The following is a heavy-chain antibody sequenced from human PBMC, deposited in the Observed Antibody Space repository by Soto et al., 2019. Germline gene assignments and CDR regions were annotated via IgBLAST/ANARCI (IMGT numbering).Heavy chain of an antibody. CDR2: ISGSGGST. CDR3: AKDCSSTSCYVDY. Sequence: PGGSLRLSCAASGFTFSTYAMSWVRQAPGKGLEWVSVISGSGGSTYYADSVKGRFTISRDNSKNTLSLQMNSLRAEDTALYYCAKDCSSTSCYVDYWGQGTLVTVSS. CDR1: GFTFSTYA. V-gene: IGHV3-23*01. D-gene: IGHD2-2*01. J-gene: IGHJ4*02.